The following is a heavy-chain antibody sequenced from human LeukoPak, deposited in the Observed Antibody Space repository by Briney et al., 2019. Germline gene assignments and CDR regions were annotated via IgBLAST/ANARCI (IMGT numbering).Heavy chain of an antibody. CDR3: ARDRVEMATIIDYYYYMDV. Sequence: PGGSLRLSCAASGFTVSSSYMSWVRQAPGKGLEWVSIVYSGGTTYYVDSVKGRFTISRDNSKNTLYLQMNSLRAEDTAVYYCARDRVEMATIIDYYYYMDVWGKGTTVTVSS. CDR1: GFTVSSSY. V-gene: IGHV3-53*01. J-gene: IGHJ6*03. D-gene: IGHD5-24*01. CDR2: VYSGGTT.